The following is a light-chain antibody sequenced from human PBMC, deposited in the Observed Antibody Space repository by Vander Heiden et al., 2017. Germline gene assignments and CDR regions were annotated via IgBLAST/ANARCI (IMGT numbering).Light chain of an antibody. CDR1: QSLLHSNGYNY. J-gene: IGKJ2*01. V-gene: IGKV2-28*01. CDR2: LGS. Sequence: DIVSTHSALSLPVTLAEPASISCRPSQSLLHSNGYNYLHWFLQKPGHSPQLLIYLGSNRASGVPDRFSGSGSGTDFTLKISRVEAGDVGVYYCRQGLETPYTFGQGTKLEIK. CDR3: RQGLETPYT.